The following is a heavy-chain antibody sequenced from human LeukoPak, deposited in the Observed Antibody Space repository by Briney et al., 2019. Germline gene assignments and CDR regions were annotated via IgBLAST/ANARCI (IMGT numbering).Heavy chain of an antibody. D-gene: IGHD3-10*01. J-gene: IGHJ6*03. CDR2: ISSSSSTI. CDR3: ARDFITLNYYYYMDV. CDR1: GFTFSSYS. V-gene: IGHV3-48*04. Sequence: GGSLRLSCAASGFTFSSYSMNWVRQAPGKGLERVSYISSSSSTIYYADSVKGRFTISRDNAKNSLYLQMNSLRAEDTAVYYCARDFITLNYYYYMDVWGKGTTVTVSS.